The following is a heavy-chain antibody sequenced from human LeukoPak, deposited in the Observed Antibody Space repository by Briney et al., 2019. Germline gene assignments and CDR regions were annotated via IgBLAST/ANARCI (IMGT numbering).Heavy chain of an antibody. CDR1: GCTFSRYA. CDR3: ARAGYSSGWYGY. D-gene: IGHD6-19*01. J-gene: IGHJ4*02. Sequence: SSVNVSCLSSGCTFSRYAFSGVRQPGCRRGEGVGRIYPILGKANYAYKLQGGVTITADKSSSTASIYLSNLRSEDTAVCVLARAGYSSGWYGYWGQGTLVTVSS. V-gene: IGHV1-69*04. CDR2: IYPILGKA.